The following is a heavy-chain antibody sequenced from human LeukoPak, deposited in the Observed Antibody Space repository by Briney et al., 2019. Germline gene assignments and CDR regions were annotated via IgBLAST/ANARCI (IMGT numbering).Heavy chain of an antibody. Sequence: GGSLRLSCAASGFTFSSYAMSWVRQAPGKGLEWVSAISGSGGSTYYADSVKGRFTISRDNSKNTLYLQMNSLRAEDTAVYYCAKESSYCSSTSCYAYLDYWGQGTLVTASS. CDR1: GFTFSSYA. CDR2: ISGSGGST. V-gene: IGHV3-23*01. D-gene: IGHD2-2*01. CDR3: AKESSYCSSTSCYAYLDY. J-gene: IGHJ4*02.